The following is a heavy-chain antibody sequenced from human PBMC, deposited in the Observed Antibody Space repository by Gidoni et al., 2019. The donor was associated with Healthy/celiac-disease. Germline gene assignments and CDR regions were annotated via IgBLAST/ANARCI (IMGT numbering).Heavy chain of an antibody. CDR1: GYTFTSYD. V-gene: IGHV1-8*01. CDR2: MNPNSGNT. Sequence: QVQLVQSGAEVKKPGASVKVSCKASGYTFTSYDINWVRQATGQGLEWMGWMNPNSGNTGYAQKFQGRVTMTRNTSISTAYMELSSLRSEDTAVYYCARGFGISYYDYIWGSWDYWGQGTLVTVSS. D-gene: IGHD3-16*01. CDR3: ARGFGISYYDYIWGSWDY. J-gene: IGHJ4*02.